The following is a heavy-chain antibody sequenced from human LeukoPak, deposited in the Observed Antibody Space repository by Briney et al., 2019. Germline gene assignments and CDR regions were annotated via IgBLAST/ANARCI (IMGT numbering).Heavy chain of an antibody. CDR3: ARMAWGSHFFDY. CDR2: IYGGGST. V-gene: IGHV3-66*01. J-gene: IGHJ4*02. D-gene: IGHD3-16*01. CDR1: GFTVSSNY. Sequence: GGSLRLSCAASGFTVSSNYMSWVRQAPGKGLEWVSVIYGGGSTYYADSVKGRFTISRDNSKNTLYLQMNSLRAEDTAVYYCARMAWGSHFFDYWGQGTLVTVSS.